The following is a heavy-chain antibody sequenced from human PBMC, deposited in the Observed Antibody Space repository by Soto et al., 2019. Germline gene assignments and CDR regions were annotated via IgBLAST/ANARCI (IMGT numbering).Heavy chain of an antibody. Sequence: QVQLVQSGAEVKKPGSSVKVSCKASGGTFSSYAISWVRQAPGQGLEWMGGIIPISGTENYAQKFQGRVTITADESTSTAYMELSSLRSEDTAVYYCARSQGSSTSLEIYYYYYYGMDVWGQGTKVTVSS. V-gene: IGHV1-69*01. CDR1: GGTFSSYA. CDR3: ARSQGSSTSLEIYYYYYYGMDV. D-gene: IGHD2-2*01. J-gene: IGHJ6*02. CDR2: IIPISGTE.